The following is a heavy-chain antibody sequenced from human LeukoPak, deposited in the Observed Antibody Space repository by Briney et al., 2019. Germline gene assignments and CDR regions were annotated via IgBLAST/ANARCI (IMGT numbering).Heavy chain of an antibody. Sequence: GGSLRLSCEASGFTFSNTWMYWIRQPPGEGLVWVSRINGDGRVTTYADSVKGRFTISRDNAKNTVYLQMNSLRADDTAVYYCARAYGSWGQGTRVTVSS. CDR1: GFTFSNTW. D-gene: IGHD3-16*01. CDR3: ARAYGS. CDR2: INGDGRVT. V-gene: IGHV3-74*01. J-gene: IGHJ4*02.